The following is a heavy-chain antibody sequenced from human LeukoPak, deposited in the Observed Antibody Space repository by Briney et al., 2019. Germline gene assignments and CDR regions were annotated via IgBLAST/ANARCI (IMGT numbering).Heavy chain of an antibody. Sequence: ASVKVSCKASGYTFTRYYMHWVRQAPGQGLEWMGIINPSGGSTSYAQKFQGRVTMTRDMSTSTVYMELSSLRSEDMAVYYCARDGAWYCSSTSCYRYYYMDVWGKGTTVTVSS. CDR3: ARDGAWYCSSTSCYRYYYMDV. CDR1: GYTFTRYY. D-gene: IGHD2-2*02. V-gene: IGHV1-46*01. J-gene: IGHJ6*03. CDR2: INPSGGST.